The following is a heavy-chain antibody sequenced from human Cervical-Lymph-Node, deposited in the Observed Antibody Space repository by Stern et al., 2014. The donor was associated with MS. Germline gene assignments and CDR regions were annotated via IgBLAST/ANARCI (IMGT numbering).Heavy chain of an antibody. Sequence: VQLVESGGGLVRPGGSLRLSCAASGFTFSSHSMNWVRQAPGKGLEWVSSISGSSSYINYAQSLKGGFTISRNKAKNSTFWQINSLRVEDTAVYFCARGGENVPGSSHLDYWGQGILVTVSS. CDR2: ISGSSSYI. V-gene: IGHV3-21*01. CDR1: GFTFSSHS. J-gene: IGHJ4*02. D-gene: IGHD2-2*01. CDR3: ARGGENVPGSSHLDY.